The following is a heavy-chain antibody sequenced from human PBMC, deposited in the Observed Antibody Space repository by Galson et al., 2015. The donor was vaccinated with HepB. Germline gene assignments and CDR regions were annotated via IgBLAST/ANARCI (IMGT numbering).Heavy chain of an antibody. CDR3: AKVGPSCSSTRCSDYYFDY. V-gene: IGHV3-23*01. Sequence: SLRLSCAASGFTFGSYAMNWVRQAPGKGLEWVAAVSGSAAGTEYGITTDYADSVKGRFTISRDNSKNTLYLQMNSLRAEDTAVYYCAKVGPSCSSTRCSDYYFDYWGQGTLVTVSS. CDR1: GFTFGSYA. CDR2: VSGSAAGTEYGITT. J-gene: IGHJ4*02. D-gene: IGHD2-2*01.